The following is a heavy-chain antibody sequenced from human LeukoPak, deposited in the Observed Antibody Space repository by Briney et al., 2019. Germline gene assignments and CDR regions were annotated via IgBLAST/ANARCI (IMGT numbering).Heavy chain of an antibody. Sequence: AGSLRLSCAASALSFRSYSMSWHRQAPGQGLEWVANIKRDGNEKYDVGSVERRFTIYRDNAKNSLYLQMNSLRAEDTAVYYCARGPNTDYGRRYYYYMDVWGKGTTVTVS. CDR2: IKRDGNEK. CDR3: ARGPNTDYGRRYYYYMDV. CDR1: ALSFRSYS. J-gene: IGHJ6*03. V-gene: IGHV3-7*01. D-gene: IGHD4-17*01.